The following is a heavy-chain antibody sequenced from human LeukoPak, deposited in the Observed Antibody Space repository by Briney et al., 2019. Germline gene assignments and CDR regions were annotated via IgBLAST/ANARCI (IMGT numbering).Heavy chain of an antibody. J-gene: IGHJ4*02. CDR3: ASGPVGGNSNKGKRYFDY. CDR1: GGTFGSDA. CDR2: IIPMMETA. D-gene: IGHD4-23*01. Sequence: SVKVSCKASGGTFGSDAISWVRKAPGQGLEWMGGIIPMMETADYAERFKDRVTITTDESTSTAYMELSSLRSEDTAVYYCASGPVGGNSNKGKRYFDYWGQGTLVTVSS. V-gene: IGHV1-69*05.